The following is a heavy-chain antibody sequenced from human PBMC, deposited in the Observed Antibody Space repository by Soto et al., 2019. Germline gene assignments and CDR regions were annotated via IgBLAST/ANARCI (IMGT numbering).Heavy chain of an antibody. CDR2: IYSGGST. Sequence: GALRLACAASVFTVSGNYVIWVLQAPGKGLEWVSVIYSGGSTYYADSVRGRFTISRDNSKNTLYLQMKSLRAEDTAVYYCARDPPATRHGMDVWGQGTTVTVSS. J-gene: IGHJ6*02. CDR1: VFTVSGNY. CDR3: ARDPPATRHGMDV. V-gene: IGHV3-53*01.